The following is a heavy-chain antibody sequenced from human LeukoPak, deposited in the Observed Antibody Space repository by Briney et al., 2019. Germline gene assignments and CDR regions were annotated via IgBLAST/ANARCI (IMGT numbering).Heavy chain of an antibody. V-gene: IGHV1-18*01. Sequence: ASVKVSCKASGYSFTAYGMGWLRQAPGQGLEWMGWISGHTGTAIYAQNLQGRVTLTADTFTSTVYMEMRSLRSDDTAVYYCARGGSGDHQEQLGPPGYYHYMDVWGTGTTATVSS. CDR1: GYSFTAYG. CDR3: ARGGSGDHQEQLGPPGYYHYMDV. D-gene: IGHD3-10*01. CDR2: ISGHTGTA. J-gene: IGHJ6*03.